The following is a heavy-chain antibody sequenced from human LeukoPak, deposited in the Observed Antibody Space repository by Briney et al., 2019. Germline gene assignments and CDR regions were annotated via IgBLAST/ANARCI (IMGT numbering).Heavy chain of an antibody. V-gene: IGHV3-9*01. Sequence: PGRSLRLSCVASGFIVNDHAMHWVRHTPGKGLEWVAGVFWIGVDKGYADSVKGRFTIFRDNAKNSMYLQMNSLRIEDTALYYCSKDISAGGLDVWGPGTPVTVSS. CDR3: SKDISAGGLDV. CDR2: VFWIGVDK. D-gene: IGHD3-16*02. CDR1: GFIVNDHA. J-gene: IGHJ6*02.